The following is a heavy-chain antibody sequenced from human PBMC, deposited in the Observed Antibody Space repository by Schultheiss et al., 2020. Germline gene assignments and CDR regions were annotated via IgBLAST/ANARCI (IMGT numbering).Heavy chain of an antibody. D-gene: IGHD1-1*01. J-gene: IGHJ6*02. V-gene: IGHV4-39*07. Sequence: SETLSLTCTVSGGSISSSSYYWGWIRQPPGKGLEWIGYIYYSGSTYYNPSLKSRVTISEDTSKNQFSLKLSSVTAADTAVYYCARDELDYYGMDVWGQGTTVTVSS. CDR1: GGSISSSSYY. CDR3: ARDELDYYGMDV. CDR2: IYYSGST.